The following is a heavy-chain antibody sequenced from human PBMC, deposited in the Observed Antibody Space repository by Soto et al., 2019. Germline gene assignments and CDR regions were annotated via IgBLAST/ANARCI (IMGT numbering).Heavy chain of an antibody. Sequence: GPLRLPCAASAFTLSSYGMQWVRHAPSKGLEWVGDIGYGGSNKYYADAVKGRFTISRDNSKNTLYLQMNRLRAEDTAVYYCAKGRLELLRWDQGTLVTASS. D-gene: IGHD1-7*01. V-gene: IGHV3-33*06. CDR1: AFTLSSYG. CDR2: IGYGGSNK. J-gene: IGHJ4*02. CDR3: AKGRLELLR.